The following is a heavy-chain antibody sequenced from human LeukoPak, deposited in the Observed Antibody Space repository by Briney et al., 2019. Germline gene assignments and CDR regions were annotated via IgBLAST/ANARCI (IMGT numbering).Heavy chain of an antibody. V-gene: IGHV1-46*01. D-gene: IGHD5-12*01. CDR2: INPSGGST. CDR3: AREKSDSGYDYGWFDP. J-gene: IGHJ5*02. CDR1: GYTFTSYY. Sequence: ASVKVSCKASGYTFTSYYMHWVRQAPGQGLEWMGIINPSGGSTSYAQKFQGRVTITADESTSTAYMELSSLRSEDTAAYYCAREKSDSGYDYGWFDPWGQGTLVTVSS.